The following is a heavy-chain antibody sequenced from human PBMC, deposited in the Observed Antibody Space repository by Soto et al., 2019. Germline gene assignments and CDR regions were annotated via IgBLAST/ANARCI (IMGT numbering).Heavy chain of an antibody. V-gene: IGHV1-18*01. Sequence: QVQLVQSGAEVKKPGASVKVSCKASGYTFTSYGISWVRQAPGQGLEWMGWISAYNGNTNYAQKRQGRVAMTTDTSTSKAYMELRSLRSDDTAVYYCARDTPPIGYCSGGSCYSDYWGQGTLVTVSS. J-gene: IGHJ4*02. D-gene: IGHD2-15*01. CDR3: ARDTPPIGYCSGGSCYSDY. CDR1: GYTFTSYG. CDR2: ISAYNGNT.